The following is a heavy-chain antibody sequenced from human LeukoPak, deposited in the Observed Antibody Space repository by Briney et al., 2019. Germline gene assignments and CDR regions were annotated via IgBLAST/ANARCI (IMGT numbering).Heavy chain of an antibody. Sequence: SETLSLTCTVSGGSISSYYWSWIREPPGKGLEWIGYIYYSGSTNYNTSLKSRVTISVDTSKNQFSLKLSSVSAADTAVYYCARPGGSYYSDAFDIWGQGTMVTVSS. D-gene: IGHD1-26*01. CDR2: IYYSGST. CDR1: GGSISSYY. CDR3: ARPGGSYYSDAFDI. J-gene: IGHJ3*02. V-gene: IGHV4-59*08.